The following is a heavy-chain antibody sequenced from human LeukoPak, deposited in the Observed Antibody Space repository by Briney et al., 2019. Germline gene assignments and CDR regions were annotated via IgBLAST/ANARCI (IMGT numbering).Heavy chain of an antibody. V-gene: IGHV4-59*01. CDR3: ARARIGGSSVDY. CDR2: ISYSGSS. D-gene: IGHD3-10*01. Sequence: SETLSLTCTVSGGSTSNYYWSWIRQPPGKGLEWIGYISYSGSSNSHPSLKSRVTISVDMSQTQVYLELSSVTAADTAVYYCARARIGGSSVDYWGQGTLVTVSP. J-gene: IGHJ4*02. CDR1: GGSTSNYY.